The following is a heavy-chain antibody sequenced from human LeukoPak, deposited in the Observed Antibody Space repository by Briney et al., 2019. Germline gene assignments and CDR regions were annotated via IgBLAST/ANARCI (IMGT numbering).Heavy chain of an antibody. V-gene: IGHV4-39*01. CDR1: GGSISSGDYY. Sequence: SETLSLTCTVSGGSISSGDYYWGWIRQPPGKGLEWIGSIYYSGSTYYNPSLKSRVTISVDTSKNQFSLKLSSVTAADTAVYYCARGGRDYSNFAWFDPWGQGTLVTVSS. D-gene: IGHD4-11*01. CDR2: IYYSGST. CDR3: ARGGRDYSNFAWFDP. J-gene: IGHJ5*02.